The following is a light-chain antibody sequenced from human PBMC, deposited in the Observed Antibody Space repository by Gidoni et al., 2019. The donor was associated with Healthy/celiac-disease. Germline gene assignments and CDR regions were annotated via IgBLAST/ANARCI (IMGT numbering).Light chain of an antibody. V-gene: IGLV1-44*01. J-gene: IGLJ2*01. CDR1: SSNIGSNT. CDR2: SNN. CDR3: AAGDDSLNGVV. Sequence: QSVLTQPPSASGTPGQRVTISCSGSSSNIGSNTVNWYQQLPGTAPKLLIYSNNQRPSGVPDRFSGSKSGTSASLAISGLQPEDEADYYCAAGDDSLNGVVFGGGTKLTVL.